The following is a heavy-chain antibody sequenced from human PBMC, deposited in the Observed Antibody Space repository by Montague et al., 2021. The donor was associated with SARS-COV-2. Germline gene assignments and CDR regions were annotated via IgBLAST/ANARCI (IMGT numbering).Heavy chain of an antibody. D-gene: IGHD1-26*01. V-gene: IGHV4-4*02. CDR3: ARKGSGRSDLAY. J-gene: IGHJ4*02. CDR2: IYHTGST. Sequence: SETLSLTCVVSGDSISTATWWTWVRLPPGKGLVWVGEIYHTGSTNYKPSPQSRLSMLVDKSWNQFSLRLTSVTAAATAIYYRARKGSGRSDLAYWGQGTLVTVSS. CDR1: GDSISTATW.